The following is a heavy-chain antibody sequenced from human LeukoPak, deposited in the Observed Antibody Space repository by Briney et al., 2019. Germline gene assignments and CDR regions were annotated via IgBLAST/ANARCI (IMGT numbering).Heavy chain of an antibody. CDR2: ISGSGGST. CDR1: GFTFSSYA. D-gene: IGHD3-16*01. V-gene: IGHV3-23*01. Sequence: GGSLRLSCAASGFTFSSYAMSWVRQAPGKGLEWVSAISGSGGSTYYADSVKGRFTISRDNSENTLYLQMNSLRAEDTAVYYCARDPRLGGYYGMDVWGQGTTVTVSS. CDR3: ARDPRLGGYYGMDV. J-gene: IGHJ6*02.